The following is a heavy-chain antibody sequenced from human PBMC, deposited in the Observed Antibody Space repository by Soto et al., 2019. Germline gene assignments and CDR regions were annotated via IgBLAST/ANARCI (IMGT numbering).Heavy chain of an antibody. D-gene: IGHD2-15*01. CDR1: GGSISSGAYY. CDR3: ARGGLGYCSGGSCYSAELSRYYYGMDV. V-gene: IGHV4-31*03. CDR2: IYYSGST. Sequence: PSETLSLTCTFSGGSISSGAYYWSWIRQHPGKGLEWIGYIYYSGSTYYIPSLKSRVTISVDTSENQFSLKLSSVTAADTAVYYCARGGLGYCSGGSCYSAELSRYYYGMDVWGQGTTVTVSS. J-gene: IGHJ6*02.